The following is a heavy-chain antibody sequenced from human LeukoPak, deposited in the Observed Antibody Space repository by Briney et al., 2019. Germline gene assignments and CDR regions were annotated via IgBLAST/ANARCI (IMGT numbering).Heavy chain of an antibody. CDR2: IWSDGSNK. D-gene: IGHD3-10*01. CDR1: GFTFSSYA. CDR3: ARDRGGSKYFDS. V-gene: IGHV3-33*08. J-gene: IGHJ4*02. Sequence: GGSLRLSCAASGFTFSSYAMHWVRQAPGKGLEWVAVIWSDGSNKFYADSVKGRFTISRDNSKNTLFLQMNSLRAEDTALYSCARDRGGSKYFDSWGQGTLVTVSS.